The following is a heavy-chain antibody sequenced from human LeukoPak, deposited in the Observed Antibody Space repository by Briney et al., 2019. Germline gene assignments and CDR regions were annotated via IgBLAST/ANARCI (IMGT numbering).Heavy chain of an antibody. CDR1: GGSISSYY. J-gene: IGHJ2*01. CDR3: ARGSSSWFDWYFDL. D-gene: IGHD6-13*01. V-gene: IGHV4-4*07. CDR2: IYTSGST. Sequence: SQTLSLTCTVSGGSISSYYWSWIRQPAGKGLEWIVRIYTSGSTNYNPSLKSRVTMSVDTSKNQFSLKLSSVTAADTAVYYCARGSSSWFDWYFDLWGRGTLVTVSS.